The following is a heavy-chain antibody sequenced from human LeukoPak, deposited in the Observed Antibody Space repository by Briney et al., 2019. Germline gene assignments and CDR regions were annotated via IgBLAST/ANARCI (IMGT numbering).Heavy chain of an antibody. CDR3: AGYCSGGSCQPPDAFDI. D-gene: IGHD2-15*01. J-gene: IGHJ3*02. CDR2: ISYDGSNK. V-gene: IGHV3-30-3*01. CDR1: GFTFSSYA. Sequence: PGGSLRLSCAASGFTFSSYAMHWVRQAPGKGLEWVAVISYDGSNKYYADSVKDRFTISRDNSKNTLYLQMNSLRAEDTAVYYCAGYCSGGSCQPPDAFDIWGQGTMVTVSS.